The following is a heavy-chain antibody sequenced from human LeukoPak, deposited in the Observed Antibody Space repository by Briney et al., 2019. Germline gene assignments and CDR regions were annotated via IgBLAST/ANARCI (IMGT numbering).Heavy chain of an antibody. D-gene: IGHD4-17*01. CDR2: IFDSGST. CDR1: GFAVSGNY. CDR3: ARYGAPRDWYCDL. Sequence: GGSLRLSCVASGFAVSGNYMSWVRQAPGKGLEWVSVIFDSGSTNYSDSVKDRFTITSNNSRNPLFLQLNNLSAEDTAVYYYARYGAPRDWYCDLWGRGTLAIVSS. J-gene: IGHJ2*01. V-gene: IGHV3-53*04.